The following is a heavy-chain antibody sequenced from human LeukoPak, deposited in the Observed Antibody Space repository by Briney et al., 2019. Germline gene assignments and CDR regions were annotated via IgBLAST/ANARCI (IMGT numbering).Heavy chain of an antibody. Sequence: GASVKVSCKASGYTFTTYYMHWVRQAPGQGLEWMGIINPSGGSTTYAQNFQGRVTMTRDTSTSAVYMEVSSLRSEDTAVYYCARGTGYSSSWYAQTGPPNDYWGQGTLATVSS. CDR1: GYTFTTYY. D-gene: IGHD6-13*01. CDR3: ARGTGYSSSWYAQTGPPNDY. CDR2: INPSGGST. J-gene: IGHJ4*02. V-gene: IGHV1-46*01.